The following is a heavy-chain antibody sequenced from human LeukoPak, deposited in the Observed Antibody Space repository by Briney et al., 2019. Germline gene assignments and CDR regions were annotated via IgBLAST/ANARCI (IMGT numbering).Heavy chain of an antibody. CDR1: GFTFSNAW. J-gene: IGHJ4*02. CDR3: TTDVDYGDYTTHHLDY. V-gene: IGHV3-15*01. Sequence: PAGSLRLSCAASGFTFSNAWMSWVRQAPGKGLEWVGRIKSKTDGGTTDYAAPVKGRFTISRDDSKNTLYLQMNSLKTEDTAVYYCTTDVDYGDYTTHHLDYWGQGTLVTVSS. CDR2: IKSKTDGGTT. D-gene: IGHD4-17*01.